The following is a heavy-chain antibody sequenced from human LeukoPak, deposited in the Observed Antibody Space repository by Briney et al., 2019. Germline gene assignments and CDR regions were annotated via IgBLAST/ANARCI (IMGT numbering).Heavy chain of an antibody. CDR3: ARDPAVAGTDNYFDY. D-gene: IGHD6-19*01. CDR1: GLTFSNYA. V-gene: IGHV3-30*04. J-gene: IGHJ4*02. Sequence: GGSLRLSCAASGLTFSNYAMDWVRQAPGKGLEWVAVLSSDGSKKYYTDSVKGRFTISRDKSNNTLYLQMNSLRPEDTAVYYCARDPAVAGTDNYFDYWGQGTLVTVSS. CDR2: LSSDGSKK.